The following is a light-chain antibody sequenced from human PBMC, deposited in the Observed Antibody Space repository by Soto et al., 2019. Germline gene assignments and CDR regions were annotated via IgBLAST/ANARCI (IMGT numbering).Light chain of an antibody. V-gene: IGKV1-6*01. CDR2: GVS. J-gene: IGKJ4*01. Sequence: AIQMTQSPSSLSASVGDRVTITCRASQGIRNDLGWYQQKPGKAPKLLIYGVSSLQSGVPSRFSGGGSVTDFTLTISSLQPEDFATYYCLQDDTYPLTFGGGTKVEIK. CDR1: QGIRND. CDR3: LQDDTYPLT.